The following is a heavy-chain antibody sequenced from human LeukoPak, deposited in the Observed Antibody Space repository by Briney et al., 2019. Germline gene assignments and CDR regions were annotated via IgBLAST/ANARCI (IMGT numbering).Heavy chain of an antibody. CDR3: AKGRMVRGVMSDY. CDR1: GFTFSSYA. J-gene: IGHJ4*02. D-gene: IGHD3-10*01. V-gene: IGHV3-23*01. Sequence: GGSLRLSCAASGFTFSSYAMSWVRQAPGKGLEWVSAISGSGGSTYYADPVKGRFTISRDNSKSTLYLQMNSMRAEDTAVYYCAKGRMVRGVMSDYWGQGTLVTVSS. CDR2: ISGSGGST.